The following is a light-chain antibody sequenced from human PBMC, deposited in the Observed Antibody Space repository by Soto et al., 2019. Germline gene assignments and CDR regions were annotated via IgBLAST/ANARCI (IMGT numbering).Light chain of an antibody. CDR1: SSDIGRGYD. CDR3: QCYGGNPL. Sequence: QSVLTQPPSVSGAPGQTVILSYTGTSSDIGRGYDVQWFQQLPGTAPKLIIFDDSLRPSGVPERFSASKSANTASLTITALQPEDEGHYYCQCYGGNPLLGGGTKVTVL. J-gene: IGLJ2*01. V-gene: IGLV1-40*01. CDR2: DDS.